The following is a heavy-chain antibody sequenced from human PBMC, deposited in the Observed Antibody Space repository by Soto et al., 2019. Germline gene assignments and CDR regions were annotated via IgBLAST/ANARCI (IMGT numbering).Heavy chain of an antibody. CDR2: IIPILGTP. V-gene: IGHV1-69*06. CDR1: GDTFSTHA. Sequence: QVQLVQSGAEVKKPGSSVEVSCKASGDTFSTHAITWVRQAPGQGLEWMGGIIPILGTPNYAQKLQGRVTIIADKSTSTAYMELSSVRSDDTAVYYCARVGDYGMDVWGQGTTITVSS. J-gene: IGHJ6*02. D-gene: IGHD3-10*01. CDR3: ARVGDYGMDV.